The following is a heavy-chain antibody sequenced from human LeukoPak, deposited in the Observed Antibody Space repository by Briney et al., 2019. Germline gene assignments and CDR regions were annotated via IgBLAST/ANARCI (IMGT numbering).Heavy chain of an antibody. CDR1: GFTFSNYG. V-gene: IGHV3-30*02. CDR3: AKDSAAYSGSSYYFDY. J-gene: IGHJ4*02. Sequence: GGSLRLSCAASGFTFSNYGMHWVRQAPGKGLKWVAFIRYDGSNKYYADSVKGRFTISRDNSKNTLYLQMNSLRAEDTAVYYCAKDSAAYSGSSYYFDYWGQGTLVTVSS. CDR2: IRYDGSNK. D-gene: IGHD1-26*01.